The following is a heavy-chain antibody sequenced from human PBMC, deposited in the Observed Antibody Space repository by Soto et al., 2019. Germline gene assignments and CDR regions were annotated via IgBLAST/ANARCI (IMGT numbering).Heavy chain of an antibody. J-gene: IGHJ4*02. Sequence: QITLKESGPTLVKPTQTLTLTCTFSGFSLSTSGVGVGWIRQPPGKALEWLALIYWDDDKRYSPSLKNRLTITKDTSKTQVVLTMTNMDPVDTATYYCAHLVPPSDMVRGVAPFDYWGQGTLVTVSS. V-gene: IGHV2-5*02. CDR3: AHLVPPSDMVRGVAPFDY. D-gene: IGHD3-10*01. CDR2: IYWDDDK. CDR1: GFSLSTSGVG.